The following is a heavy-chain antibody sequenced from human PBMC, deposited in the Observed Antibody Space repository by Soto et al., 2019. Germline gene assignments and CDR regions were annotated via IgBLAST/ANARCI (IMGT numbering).Heavy chain of an antibody. CDR3: ARASNNVGWFPEAFDI. V-gene: IGHV5-51*01. J-gene: IGHJ3*02. D-gene: IGHD6-19*01. Sequence: GESLKISCMSSGFSFTTYWIAWVRQMPGKGLEWMGIIYPGDSDSRYSPSFQGQVTISADRSISTAYLQWSSVKASDSAMYFCARASNNVGWFPEAFDIWGQGTMVTVSS. CDR2: IYPGDSDS. CDR1: GFSFTTYW.